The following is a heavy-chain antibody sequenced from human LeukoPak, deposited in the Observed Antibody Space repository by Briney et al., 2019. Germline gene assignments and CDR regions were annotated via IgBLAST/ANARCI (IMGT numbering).Heavy chain of an antibody. Sequence: SDTLSLTCLVSGGSMKRSYWTWIRQAPGKGLEWIGNIDDSGNTNYSPSLKSRVTISLDTSKTQFSLRVTSVTAADRALYFCARDSSPAALPYMDAWGKGTTFTVSS. V-gene: IGHV4-59*07. CDR3: ARDSSPAALPYMDA. D-gene: IGHD2-2*01. CDR1: GGSMKRSY. J-gene: IGHJ6*03. CDR2: IDDSGNT.